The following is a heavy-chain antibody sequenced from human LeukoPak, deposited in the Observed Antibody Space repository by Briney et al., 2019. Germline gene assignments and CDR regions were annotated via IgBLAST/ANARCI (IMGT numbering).Heavy chain of an antibody. CDR3: ARAYYDSSGYPYYYYYMDV. V-gene: IGHV1-69*05. CDR1: GGTFSGYA. Sequence: ASVKVSCKASGGTFSGYAISWVRQAPGQGLEWMGGIIPIFGTANYAQKFQGRVTITTDESTSTAYMELSSLRSEDTAVYYCARAYYDSSGYPYYYYYMDVWGKGTTVTVSS. D-gene: IGHD3-22*01. J-gene: IGHJ6*03. CDR2: IIPIFGTA.